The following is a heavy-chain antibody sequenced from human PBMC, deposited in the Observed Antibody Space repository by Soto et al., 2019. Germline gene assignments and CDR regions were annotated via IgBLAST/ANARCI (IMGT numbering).Heavy chain of an antibody. D-gene: IGHD1-26*01. CDR3: ARVEWELPHYYYYYGMDV. J-gene: IGHJ6*02. V-gene: IGHV5-51*01. CDR1: GYSFTSYC. Sequence: GESLKISCKGSGYSFTSYCIGWVRQMPGKGLEWMGIICPGDSDTRYSPSFQGQVTISADKSISTAYLQWSSLKASDTAMYYCARVEWELPHYYYYYGMDVWGRGTKVTVSS. CDR2: ICPGDSDT.